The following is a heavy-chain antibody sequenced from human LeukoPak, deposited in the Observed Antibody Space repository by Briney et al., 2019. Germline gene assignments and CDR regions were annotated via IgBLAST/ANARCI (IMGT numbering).Heavy chain of an antibody. Sequence: PSETLSLTCTVSGGSISSYYWSWIRQPPGKGLEWIGYIYYSGSTNYNPSLKSRVTISVDTSKNQFSLKLSSVTVADTAVYYCASMRPPIAARPFDYWGQGTLVTVSS. CDR3: ASMRPPIAARPFDY. CDR1: GGSISSYY. D-gene: IGHD6-6*01. CDR2: IYYSGST. V-gene: IGHV4-59*01. J-gene: IGHJ4*02.